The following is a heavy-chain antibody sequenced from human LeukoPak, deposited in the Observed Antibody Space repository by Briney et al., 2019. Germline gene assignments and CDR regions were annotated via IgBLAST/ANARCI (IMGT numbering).Heavy chain of an antibody. CDR3: ARGGFLTGYSPFDY. J-gene: IGHJ4*02. Sequence: GGSLRLSCAASGFTFSSYAMSWVRQAPGKGLEWVANIKQDGSEKYYVDSVKGRFTISRDNAKNSLYLQMNSLRAEDTAVYYCARGGFLTGYSPFDYWGQGTLVTVSS. D-gene: IGHD3-9*01. CDR1: GFTFSSYA. CDR2: IKQDGSEK. V-gene: IGHV3-7*01.